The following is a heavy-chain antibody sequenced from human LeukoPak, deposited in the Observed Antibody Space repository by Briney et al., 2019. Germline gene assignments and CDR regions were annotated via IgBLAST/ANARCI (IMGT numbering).Heavy chain of an antibody. J-gene: IGHJ3*02. Sequence: ASVKVSCKASGYTFTSYYMHWVRQAPGQGLEWMGIINPNGGSTSYAQKFQGRVTMTRDTSTSTVYMELSSLRSEDTAVYYCARDSVARIRNSGFDIWGQGTMVTVSS. D-gene: IGHD3-10*01. V-gene: IGHV1-46*01. CDR2: INPNGGST. CDR1: GYTFTSYY. CDR3: ARDSVARIRNSGFDI.